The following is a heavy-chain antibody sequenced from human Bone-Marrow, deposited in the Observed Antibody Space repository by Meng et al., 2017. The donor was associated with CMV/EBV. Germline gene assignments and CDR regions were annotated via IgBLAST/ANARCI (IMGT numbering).Heavy chain of an antibody. V-gene: IGHV1-2*02. CDR1: GYTFGGHY. J-gene: IGHJ4*02. CDR2: ISPKDGGT. D-gene: IGHD5-12*01. Sequence: ASVKVSCKASGYTFGGHYIHWVRQAPGQGPEWMGWISPKDGGTDYAQKFQGRVTMTRDTSITTAYMDLSKLRSDDTAVYYCARAPPVYYMVEIYYFDHWGQRTQVTVSS. CDR3: ARAPPVYYMVEIYYFDH.